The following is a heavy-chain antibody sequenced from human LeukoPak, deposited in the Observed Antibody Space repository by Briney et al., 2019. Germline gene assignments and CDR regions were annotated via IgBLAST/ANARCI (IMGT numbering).Heavy chain of an antibody. J-gene: IGHJ4*02. V-gene: IGHV3-53*01. D-gene: IGHD4-17*01. Sequence: PGGSLRLSCAASGFTVSNNYMNWVRQAPGKGLEWVSVIHSGGSTYYADSVKGRFTISRDDSKNTLYLQMNSLKTEDTAVYYCTTYTVTTIGDYWGQGTLVTVSS. CDR1: GFTVSNNY. CDR2: IHSGGST. CDR3: TTYTVTTIGDY.